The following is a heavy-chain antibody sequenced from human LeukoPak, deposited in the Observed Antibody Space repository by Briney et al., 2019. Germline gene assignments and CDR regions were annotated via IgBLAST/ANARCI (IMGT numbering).Heavy chain of an antibody. CDR2: IIPLFGRT. Sequence: ASVKVSCKASGGTFNSNVISWVRQAPGQGLEWMGGIIPLFGRTNYAQKFQGRVTITADESTSTAYLELSSLRSGDTAVYYCARSILTGITVNPFEYWGQGTLVTVPS. J-gene: IGHJ4*02. V-gene: IGHV1-69*13. CDR3: ARSILTGITVNPFEY. CDR1: GGTFNSNV. D-gene: IGHD3-9*01.